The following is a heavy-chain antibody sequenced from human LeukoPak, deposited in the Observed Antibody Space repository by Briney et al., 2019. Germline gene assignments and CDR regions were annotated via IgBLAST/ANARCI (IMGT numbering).Heavy chain of an antibody. D-gene: IGHD6-19*01. CDR2: IYYIGST. CDR1: GGSISNYY. V-gene: IGHV4-59*01. CDR3: ARGSSGSDY. Sequence: SETLPLTCTVSGGSISNYYWSWIRQPPGKGLEWVGYIYYIGSTNYNPSLKSRVTISVDTSKNQFSLKLSSVTAADTAVYYCARGSSGSDYWGQGTLVTVSS. J-gene: IGHJ4*02.